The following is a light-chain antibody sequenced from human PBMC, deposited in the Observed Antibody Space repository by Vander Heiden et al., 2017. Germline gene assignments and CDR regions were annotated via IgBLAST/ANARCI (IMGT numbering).Light chain of an antibody. CDR2: GTS. Sequence: DIVLTQFPVTLSLSPGERATLSCRASQSVSSNYLAWYQQKPGQAPRLVIYGTSTRATGIPDRFSGSGSETDFTLTISRLEPEDFAVYYCQQYGSSPKYTFGQGTKLEIK. J-gene: IGKJ2*01. CDR1: QSVSSNY. V-gene: IGKV3-20*01. CDR3: QQYGSSPKYT.